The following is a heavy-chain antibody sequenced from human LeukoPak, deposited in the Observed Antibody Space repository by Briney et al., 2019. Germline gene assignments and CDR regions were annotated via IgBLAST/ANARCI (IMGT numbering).Heavy chain of an antibody. D-gene: IGHD3-22*01. Sequence: PSGTLSLTCAVSGGSISSSHWWSWVRQPPGKGLEWIGEIYHSGSTNYNPSLKSRVTISVDKSKNQFSLKLSSVTAADTALYFCARVIYDSSGYYFEYWGTGTLVTVSS. V-gene: IGHV4-4*02. J-gene: IGHJ4*02. CDR3: ARVIYDSSGYYFEY. CDR2: IYHSGST. CDR1: GGSISSSHW.